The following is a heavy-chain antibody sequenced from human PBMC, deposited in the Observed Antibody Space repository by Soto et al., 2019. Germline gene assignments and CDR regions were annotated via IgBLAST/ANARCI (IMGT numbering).Heavy chain of an antibody. D-gene: IGHD3-16*01. CDR1: GFTSTNYW. V-gene: IGHV3-7*05. J-gene: IGHJ4*01. CDR3: TSDSYTNAWHSPENYY. Sequence: GGSLRHSRAASGFTSTNYWMIWVRHAPGKGLEGGANINQDGRAKHYVGSVEGRCTISRDNARNSLFLQVDSLRAEDTALYSCTSDSYTNAWHSPENYYLSQGALVTVSS. CDR2: INQDGRAK.